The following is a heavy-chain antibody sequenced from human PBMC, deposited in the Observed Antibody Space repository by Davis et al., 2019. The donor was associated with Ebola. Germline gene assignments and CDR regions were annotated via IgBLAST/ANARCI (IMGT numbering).Heavy chain of an antibody. CDR1: GYTFTSYG. CDR2: ISAYNGNT. D-gene: IGHD2-15*01. CDR3: AREDIVVVVAVPYYYYGMDV. V-gene: IGHV1-18*01. J-gene: IGHJ6*02. Sequence: ASVKVSCKASGYTFTSYGISWVRQAPGQGLEWMGWISAYNGNTNYAQKLQGRVTMTTDTSTSTVYMELRSLRSDDTAVYYCAREDIVVVVAVPYYYYGMDVWGQGTTVTVSS.